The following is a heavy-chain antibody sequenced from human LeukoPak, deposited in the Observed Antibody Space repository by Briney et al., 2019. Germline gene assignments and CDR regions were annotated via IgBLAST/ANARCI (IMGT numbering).Heavy chain of an antibody. CDR1: GFTVSSSQ. D-gene: IGHD3-10*01. Sequence: GVSLRLSCAASGFTVSSSQMTWVRRAPGKGLEWVSVIYSGGSTYYADSVKGRFTISRDNSKNTMYIQMNSLRAEDSAVYYCARAKWRFGIRFDYWGQGTLVSVSS. CDR2: IYSGGST. CDR3: ARAKWRFGIRFDY. J-gene: IGHJ4*02. V-gene: IGHV3-53*01.